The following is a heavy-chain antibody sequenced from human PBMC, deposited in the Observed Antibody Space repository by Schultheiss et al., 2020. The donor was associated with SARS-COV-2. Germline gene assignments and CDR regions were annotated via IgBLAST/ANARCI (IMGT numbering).Heavy chain of an antibody. D-gene: IGHD6-19*01. CDR2: ISFDEQNK. J-gene: IGHJ4*02. V-gene: IGHV3-30*03. CDR3: ATQVGGAGY. Sequence: GESLKISCTASASKFSSFGMHWVRQAPGKGLEWVAVISFDEQNKYYADSVKGRFTISRDNSRNILFLQMNSLRSEDTAVYYCATQVGGAGYWGQGTLVTVSS. CDR1: ASKFSSFG.